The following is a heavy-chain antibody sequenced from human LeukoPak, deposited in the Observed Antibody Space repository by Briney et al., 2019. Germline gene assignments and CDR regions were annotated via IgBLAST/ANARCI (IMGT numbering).Heavy chain of an antibody. CDR3: ARAAYSSTWYSRYFDL. V-gene: IGHV3-13*01. D-gene: IGHD6-13*01. Sequence: PGGSLRLSCAASGFTFRSYDMHWVRQATGKGLEWVSGIGTAGEIYYPGSVKGRFTISRENAKNSLYLQMNSLRAGDTAVYYCARAAYSSTWYSRYFDLGGRGTLVTVSS. CDR1: GFTFRSYD. J-gene: IGHJ2*01. CDR2: IGTAGEI.